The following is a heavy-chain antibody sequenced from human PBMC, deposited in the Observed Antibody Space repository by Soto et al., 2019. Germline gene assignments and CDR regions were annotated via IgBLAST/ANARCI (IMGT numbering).Heavy chain of an antibody. V-gene: IGHV3-30*18. J-gene: IGHJ4*02. Sequence: QVQLMESGGGVVQPGRSLRLSCAASGFTFSSFGIHWVRQAPGKGLEWVAVISYDGSNKYYADCVKGRFTISRDNAKNTLYLQMNSLRAEDTAVYYCAKDRKTGLIFSHHLDYWGQGTLVTVSS. D-gene: IGHD3-9*01. CDR2: ISYDGSNK. CDR1: GFTFSSFG. CDR3: AKDRKTGLIFSHHLDY.